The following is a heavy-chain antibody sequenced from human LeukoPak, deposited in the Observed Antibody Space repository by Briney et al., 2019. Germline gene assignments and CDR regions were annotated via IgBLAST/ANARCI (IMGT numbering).Heavy chain of an antibody. CDR2: ISSSSSYI. Sequence: GGSLRLSCAASGFTFSSYSMNWVRQAPGKGLEWVSSISSSSSYIYYADSVKGRFTISRDNAKNSLYLQMNSLRAEDTAVYYCARDLIDLYGGYGLYYFDYWGQGTLATVSS. V-gene: IGHV3-21*01. CDR1: GFTFSSYS. J-gene: IGHJ4*02. D-gene: IGHD4-17*01. CDR3: ARDLIDLYGGYGLYYFDY.